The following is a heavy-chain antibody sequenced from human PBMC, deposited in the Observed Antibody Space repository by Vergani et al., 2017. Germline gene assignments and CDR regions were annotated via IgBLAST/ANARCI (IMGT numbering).Heavy chain of an antibody. D-gene: IGHD3-22*01. CDR3: ARINYYGSSCYSLTRWQNWFDP. CDR2: IKQDGSEK. CDR1: GFIFSHYW. J-gene: IGHJ5*02. V-gene: IGHV3-7*01. Sequence: EVQLVESGGGLVQPGGSLRLSCAASGFIFSHYWMSWVRQAPGKGLEWVANIKQDGSEKYYVDSVKGRFTISRDNAKNSLYLKMNNLRAEDTALYYCARINYYGSSCYSLTRWQNWFDPWGQGTLITFSS.